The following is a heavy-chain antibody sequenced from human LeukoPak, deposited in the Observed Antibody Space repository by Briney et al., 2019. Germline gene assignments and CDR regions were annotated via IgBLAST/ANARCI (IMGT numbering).Heavy chain of an antibody. Sequence: SETLSLTCAVYGGSFSGYYWSWIRQPPGKGLEWIGEINHSGSTNYNPSLKSRVTISVDTSKNQFSLKLSSVTAADTAVYYCARDYGYSSSWRRISYFDYWGQGTLVTVSS. J-gene: IGHJ4*02. D-gene: IGHD6-13*01. CDR1: GGSFSGYY. V-gene: IGHV4-34*01. CDR3: ARDYGYSSSWRRISYFDY. CDR2: INHSGST.